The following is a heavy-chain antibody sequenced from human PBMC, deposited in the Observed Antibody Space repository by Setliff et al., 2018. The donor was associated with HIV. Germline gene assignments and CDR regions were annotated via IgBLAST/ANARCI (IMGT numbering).Heavy chain of an antibody. CDR1: GNTFSSYG. D-gene: IGHD2-21*02. CDR3: ARDGGPYCGGDCHLFRLPFQH. Sequence: ASVKVSCKASGNTFSSYGITWVRQAPGQGLEWMGGTTPLLGTTNYAQNLQGRVTMTTDTSTSTAYMELRSLRSDDTAMYYCARDGGPYCGGDCHLFRLPFQHWGQGTLVTVSS. J-gene: IGHJ1*01. CDR2: TTPLLGTT. V-gene: IGHV1-18*01.